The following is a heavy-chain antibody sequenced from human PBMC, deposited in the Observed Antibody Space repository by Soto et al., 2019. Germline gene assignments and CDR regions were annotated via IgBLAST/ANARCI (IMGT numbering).Heavy chain of an antibody. CDR1: GGSIRSSGFY. V-gene: IGHV4-39*01. D-gene: IGHD1-20*01. CDR3: ARLLWGITGTPGRRVGWFDP. CDR2: LSYTGSP. J-gene: IGHJ5*02. Sequence: PSETLSLTCSVSGGSIRSSGFYWGWVRQPPGKGLEWIGSLSYTGSPSYNPSLKNRVTISGDMSKNQLSLKLDSVSAADTASHYCARLLWGITGTPGRRVGWFDPWGQGALVTVSS.